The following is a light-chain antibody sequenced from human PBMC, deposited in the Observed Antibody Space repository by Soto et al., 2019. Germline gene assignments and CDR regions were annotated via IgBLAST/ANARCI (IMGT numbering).Light chain of an antibody. CDR2: GAS. Sequence: EIVLTQSPGTLSLSPLEIASLSFMASQSVSSSYLAWYQQKPGQAPRLLSYGASSRATGIPDRFSGSGSGTDFTLTISRLEPEHFAVYYCQQYGSSPPITFGQGTRLEIK. CDR1: QSVSSSY. J-gene: IGKJ5*01. CDR3: QQYGSSPPIT. V-gene: IGKV3-20*01.